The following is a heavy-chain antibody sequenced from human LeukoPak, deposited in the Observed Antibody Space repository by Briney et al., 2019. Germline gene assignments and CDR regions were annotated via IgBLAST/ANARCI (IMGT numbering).Heavy chain of an antibody. J-gene: IGHJ4*02. Sequence: GESLQISCQGSGYSFTSYWIGWVRQMPGKGLEWMGIIYPGDSDTRYSPSFQGQVTISADKSISTAYLQWSSLKASDTAMYFCARPIYNYYDSSGSQGYFDNWGQGTLVTVSS. V-gene: IGHV5-51*01. CDR2: IYPGDSDT. CDR1: GYSFTSYW. D-gene: IGHD3-22*01. CDR3: ARPIYNYYDSSGSQGYFDN.